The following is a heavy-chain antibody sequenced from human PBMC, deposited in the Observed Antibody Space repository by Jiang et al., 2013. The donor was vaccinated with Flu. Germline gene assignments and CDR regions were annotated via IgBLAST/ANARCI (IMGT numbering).Heavy chain of an antibody. J-gene: IGHJ3*02. CDR1: GGSISSGDYY. V-gene: IGHV4-30-4*01. D-gene: IGHD3-22*01. CDR2: SITVEH. Sequence: TCTVSGGSISSGDYYWSWIRQPQGRAWSGLGTSITVEHLLQPSLKSRVTISVDTSKNQFSLKLSSVTAADTAVYYCARDHPPSDYYDSSGYYLTDAFDIWGQGTMVTVSS. CDR3: ARDHPPSDYYDSSGYYLTDAFDI.